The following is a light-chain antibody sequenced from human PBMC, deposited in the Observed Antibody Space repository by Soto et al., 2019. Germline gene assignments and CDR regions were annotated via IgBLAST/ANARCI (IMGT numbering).Light chain of an antibody. CDR3: SSYTTNSTPV. CDR1: SSDIGTYNY. CDR2: DVS. J-gene: IGLJ1*01. V-gene: IGLV2-14*03. Sequence: QSVLTQPASVSGSPGQSITISCTGTSSDIGTYNYVSWYQQHPGTAPKLMISDVSSRPSGVSSRFSGSKSGNTASLTISGLQAEYEADYYCSSYTTNSTPVFGTGTKLTVL.